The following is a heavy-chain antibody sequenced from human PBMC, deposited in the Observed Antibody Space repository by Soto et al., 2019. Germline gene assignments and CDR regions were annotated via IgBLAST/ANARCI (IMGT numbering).Heavy chain of an antibody. V-gene: IGHV4-4*02. J-gene: IGHJ4*02. D-gene: IGHD6-19*01. Sequence: QVQLQESGPGLVKPSGTLSLTCAVSSGSIFSSNWWSWVRQPPGKGLAWIGETRNSGGANYNPSLQGRVTISVDRSKNHFFLELRSVTAADTAVYYCASHLVMAGTRGFDHWGLGTLVTVSS. CDR2: TRNSGGA. CDR1: SGSIFSSNW. CDR3: ASHLVMAGTRGFDH.